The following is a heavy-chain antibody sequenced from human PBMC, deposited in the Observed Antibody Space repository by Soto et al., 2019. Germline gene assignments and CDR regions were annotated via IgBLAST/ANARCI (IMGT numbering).Heavy chain of an antibody. CDR1: GYTFTSYA. CDR3: ARWVGGNYFHY. J-gene: IGHJ4*02. V-gene: IGHV1-3*01. Sequence: EASVKVSCKASGYTFTSYAMHWVRQAPGQRLEWMGWINAGNGNTKYSQKFQGRVTVTRDTSASTAYMELRSLRSEDTAVYFCARWVGGNYFHYWGQGTLVTVSS. D-gene: IGHD1-26*01. CDR2: INAGNGNT.